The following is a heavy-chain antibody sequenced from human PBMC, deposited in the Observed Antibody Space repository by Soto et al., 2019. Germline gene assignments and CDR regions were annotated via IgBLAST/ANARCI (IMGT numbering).Heavy chain of an antibody. V-gene: IGHV5-51*01. CDR1: GYSFTSYW. CDR3: ARHRYCSSTSCYRFYYYYMDV. Sequence: PGESLKISCKGSGYSFTSYWIGWVRQMPGKGLEWMGIIYPGDSDTRYSPSFQGQVTISADKSISTAYLQWSSLKASDTAMYYCARHRYCSSTSCYRFYYYYMDVWGKGTTVTV. J-gene: IGHJ6*03. CDR2: IYPGDSDT. D-gene: IGHD2-2*01.